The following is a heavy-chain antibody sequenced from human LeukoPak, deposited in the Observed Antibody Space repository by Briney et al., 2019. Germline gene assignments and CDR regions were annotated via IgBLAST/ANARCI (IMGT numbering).Heavy chain of an antibody. CDR3: ARWDCRSTSCSSGFDY. CDR2: ISYDGSNK. V-gene: IGHV3-30-3*01. Sequence: PGRSLRLSCAASGFTFSSYAMHWVRQAPGKGLEWVAVISYDGSNKYYADSVKGRFTISRDNAKNSLYLQMNSLRAEDTAVYYCARWDCRSTSCSSGFDYWGQGTLVTVSS. CDR1: GFTFSSYA. D-gene: IGHD2-2*01. J-gene: IGHJ4*02.